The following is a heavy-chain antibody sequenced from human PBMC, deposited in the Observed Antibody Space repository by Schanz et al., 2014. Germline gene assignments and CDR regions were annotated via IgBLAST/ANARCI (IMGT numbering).Heavy chain of an antibody. CDR3: ARGREVVAKIFDV. CDR2: SRNKGHSYTS. Sequence: EAQLLESGGGLVKPGGSLRLSCAASGFTFSDHFMDWVRQAPGKGLEWVGHSRNKGHSYTSEYAASVKGRFTISRDESESSLYLQMDSLKTEDTAVYYCARGREVVAKIFDVWGQGTMXTVSS. J-gene: IGHJ3*01. V-gene: IGHV3-72*01. D-gene: IGHD3-22*01. CDR1: GFTFSDHF.